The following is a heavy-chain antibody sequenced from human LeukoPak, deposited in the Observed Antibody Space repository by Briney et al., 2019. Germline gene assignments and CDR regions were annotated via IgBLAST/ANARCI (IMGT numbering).Heavy chain of an antibody. CDR2: IKQDGSEK. J-gene: IGHJ4*02. Sequence: PGGSLRLSCAASGFTFSSYWMSWVRQAPGKGLEWVANIKQDGSEKYYVDSVKGRFTISRDNAKNSLYLQMNSLGAEDTAVYYCARATEYYCSSTSCYVGPFDYWGQGTLVTVSS. D-gene: IGHD2-2*01. V-gene: IGHV3-7*01. CDR1: GFTFSSYW. CDR3: ARATEYYCSSTSCYVGPFDY.